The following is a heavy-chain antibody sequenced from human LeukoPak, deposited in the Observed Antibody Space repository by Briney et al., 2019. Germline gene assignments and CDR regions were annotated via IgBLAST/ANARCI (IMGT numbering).Heavy chain of an antibody. Sequence: SQTLSLTCAISGDSVSSNSVAWNWIRQSPSRGLEWLGRTYYRSKWYNDYAVSVKGRITINPDTSKNQFSLQLNSMIPEDTAVYYCARQNGPFDYWGQGILVTVSS. D-gene: IGHD1-1*01. CDR1: GDSVSSNSVA. CDR3: ARQNGPFDY. J-gene: IGHJ4*02. CDR2: TYYRSKWYN. V-gene: IGHV6-1*01.